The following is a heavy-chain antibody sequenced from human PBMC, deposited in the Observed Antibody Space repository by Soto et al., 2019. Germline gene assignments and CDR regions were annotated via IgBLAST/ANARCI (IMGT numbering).Heavy chain of an antibody. V-gene: IGHV4-59*01. Sequence: SETLSLTCTVSGGCISSYYWSWIRQPPGKGLEWIGYIYYSGSTNYNPSLKSRVTISVDTSKNQFSLKLSSVTAADTAVYYCAREGATNFDYWGQGTLVTVSS. CDR1: GGCISSYY. CDR2: IYYSGST. CDR3: AREGATNFDY. J-gene: IGHJ4*02. D-gene: IGHD1-26*01.